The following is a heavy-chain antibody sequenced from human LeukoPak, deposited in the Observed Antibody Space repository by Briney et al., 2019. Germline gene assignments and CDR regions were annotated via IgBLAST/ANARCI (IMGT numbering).Heavy chain of an antibody. CDR1: GFTFRSYE. CDR3: ARDYGGSSPFDS. D-gene: IGHD4-23*01. J-gene: IGHJ4*02. Sequence: PGGSLRLSCAASGFTFRSYEMHWVRQAPGKGLEWVSYISSSGSTIYYADSVKGRFTISRDNAKNSLYLQMNSLRAEDTAVYYCARDYGGSSPFDSWGQGTLVTVSS. V-gene: IGHV3-48*03. CDR2: ISSSGSTI.